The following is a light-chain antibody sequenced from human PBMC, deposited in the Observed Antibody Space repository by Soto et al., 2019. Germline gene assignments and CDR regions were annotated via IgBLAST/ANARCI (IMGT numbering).Light chain of an antibody. Sequence: QSVLTQPPSASGSPGQSVTISCTGTSSDVGGYNYVSWYQQHPGKAPKLMIYEVSKRPSGVPDRFSGSKSGNTASLTVSGLQAEDEADYYCSSYAGSNNFPYVFGTGTKVT. CDR3: SSYAGSNNFPYV. CDR2: EVS. CDR1: SSDVGGYNY. V-gene: IGLV2-8*01. J-gene: IGLJ1*01.